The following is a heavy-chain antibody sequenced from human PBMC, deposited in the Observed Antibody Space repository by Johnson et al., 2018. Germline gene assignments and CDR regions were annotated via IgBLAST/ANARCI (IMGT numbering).Heavy chain of an antibody. CDR1: GFTFSRYA. CDR3: AIDRGYCSGGSCYRYCQH. J-gene: IGHJ1*01. V-gene: IGHV3-30-3*01. CDR2: ISYDGSNK. D-gene: IGHD2-15*01. Sequence: QVQLVESGGGVVQPGRSLRLSCAASGFTFSRYAMHWVRQAPGKGLEWVAVISYDGSNKYYADSVKVRFTISRDNSKNTLDLQMNSLGAEDTAGYYCAIDRGYCSGGSCYRYCQHWGQGTLVTVSS.